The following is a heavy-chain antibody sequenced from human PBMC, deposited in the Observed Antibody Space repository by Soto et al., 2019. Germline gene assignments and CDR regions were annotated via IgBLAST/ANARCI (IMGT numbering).Heavy chain of an antibody. V-gene: IGHV1-2*04. CDR1: DYGCTRIN. CDR2: INPNSGGT. CDR3: ARALRYFDWSPSFDY. J-gene: IGHJ4*02. D-gene: IGHD3-9*01. Sequence: VSCKGVDYGCTRININKVRQAPGQGLEWMGWINPNSGGTNYAQKFQGWVTMTRDTSISTAYMELSRLRSDDTAVYYCARALRYFDWSPSFDYWGQGTLVTVSS.